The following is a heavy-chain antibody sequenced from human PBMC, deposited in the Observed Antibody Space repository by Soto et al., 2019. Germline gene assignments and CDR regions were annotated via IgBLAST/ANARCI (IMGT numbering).Heavy chain of an antibody. D-gene: IGHD3-10*01. Sequence: PGGSLRLSCAASGFTFSSYTMTWVRQAPGERLEWVSSIVGSGDNTYYADSVKGRSTISRDNSKTTLYLQMNSLRAEDTAVYYCAKYYYGSGSIRAFDIWGQGTMVTVSS. CDR1: GFTFSSYT. CDR2: IVGSGDNT. CDR3: AKYYYGSGSIRAFDI. V-gene: IGHV3-23*01. J-gene: IGHJ3*02.